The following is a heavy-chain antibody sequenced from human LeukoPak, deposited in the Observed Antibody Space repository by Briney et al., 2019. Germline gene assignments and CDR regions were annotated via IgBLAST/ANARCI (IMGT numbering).Heavy chain of an antibody. D-gene: IGHD2/OR15-2a*01. CDR3: VRQISSY. V-gene: IGHV1-2*02. Sequence: ASVKVSCKASGYTLTDSNAHCVPQALGPRLESMGWINSNSGDPNTAQKFQGRVTMTRDTSISTAYIELSRLTSDDTAVYYCVRQISSYWGQGTLVTVSS. CDR2: INSNSGDP. J-gene: IGHJ1*01. CDR1: GYTLTDSN.